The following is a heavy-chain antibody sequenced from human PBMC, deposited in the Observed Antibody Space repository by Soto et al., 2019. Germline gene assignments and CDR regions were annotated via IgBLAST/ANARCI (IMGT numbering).Heavy chain of an antibody. D-gene: IGHD2-2*01. CDR1: GYFISSGYY. V-gene: IGHV4-38-2*02. Sequence: LSLTCTVSGYFISSGYYWGWIRQPPGKGLEWIGSMFHSGSTHYNPSLKSRVTMSVDTSKNQFSLRLSSVTASDTAVYYCARGHIVVVPTVGWFDPWGQGTLVTVSS. CDR3: ARGHIVVVPTVGWFDP. CDR2: MFHSGST. J-gene: IGHJ5*02.